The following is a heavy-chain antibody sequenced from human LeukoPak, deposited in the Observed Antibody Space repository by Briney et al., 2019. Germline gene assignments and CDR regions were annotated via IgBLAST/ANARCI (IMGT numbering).Heavy chain of an antibody. V-gene: IGHV3-21*01. J-gene: IGHJ4*02. Sequence: GGSLRLSCAASGFTFSTYTMNWVRQAPGKGLEWVSSISGSSTYLYYADSVKGRFTISRDNAENSLYLQMSSLRAEDTAVYYCARGYSHGYPHFDYWGQGTLVTVSS. CDR1: GFTFSTYT. CDR3: ARGYSHGYPHFDY. CDR2: ISGSSTYL. D-gene: IGHD5-18*01.